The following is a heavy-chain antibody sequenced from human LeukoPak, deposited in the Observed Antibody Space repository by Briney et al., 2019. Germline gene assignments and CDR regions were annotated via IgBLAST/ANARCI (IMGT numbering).Heavy chain of an antibody. V-gene: IGHV3-53*01. CDR3: ARAPKGASYFDY. J-gene: IGHJ4*02. Sequence: PGGSLRLSCAASGFTVSSNYMSWVRQAPGKGLEWVSVIYSGGSTYYADSVRGRFTISRENAKNSLYLQMNSLRAGDTAVYYCARAPKGASYFDYWGQGTLVTVSS. D-gene: IGHD1-26*01. CDR1: GFTVSSNY. CDR2: IYSGGST.